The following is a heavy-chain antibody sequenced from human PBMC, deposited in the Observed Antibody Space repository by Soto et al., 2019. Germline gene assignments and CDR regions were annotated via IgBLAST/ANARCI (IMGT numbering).Heavy chain of an antibody. J-gene: IGHJ4*02. D-gene: IGHD2-15*01. CDR2: IYYSGTS. Sequence: TSETLSLTCVVSGGSISSSSYYWYWIRQPPGKGLEWIGTIYYSGTSNYNPSLTGRVTISVDTSKNQFSLKLTSVTAADTAVYYCARHAIGVVVPAAIRNWGQGSLVTVSS. CDR3: ARHAIGVVVPAAIRN. V-gene: IGHV4-39*01. CDR1: GGSISSSSYY.